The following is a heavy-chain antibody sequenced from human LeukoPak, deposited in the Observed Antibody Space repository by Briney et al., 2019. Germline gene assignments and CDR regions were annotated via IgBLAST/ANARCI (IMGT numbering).Heavy chain of an antibody. CDR3: ARAMGPIAAAGRNAFDI. CDR1: GGTFSSYA. D-gene: IGHD6-13*01. Sequence: ASVKVSCKASGGTFSSYAISWVRQAPGQGLEWMGGIIPIFGTANYAQKFQGRVTITADESTSTAYMELSSLRSEDTAVYYCARAMGPIAAAGRNAFDIWGQGTMVTVSS. J-gene: IGHJ3*02. V-gene: IGHV1-69*01. CDR2: IIPIFGTA.